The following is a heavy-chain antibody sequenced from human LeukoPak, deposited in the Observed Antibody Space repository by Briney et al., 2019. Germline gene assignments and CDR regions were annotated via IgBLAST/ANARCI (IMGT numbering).Heavy chain of an antibody. CDR1: GGSISSYY. J-gene: IGHJ6*03. CDR2: IYYSGST. CDR3: ARETYSWNDVYYYYYMDV. Sequence: SETLSLTCTVSGGSISSYYWSWIRQPPGKGLEWIGYIYYSGSTNYNPSLKSRVTISVDTSKNQFSLKLSSVTAADTAVYYCARETYSWNDVYYYYYMDVWGKGTTVTVSS. D-gene: IGHD1-20*01. V-gene: IGHV4-59*01.